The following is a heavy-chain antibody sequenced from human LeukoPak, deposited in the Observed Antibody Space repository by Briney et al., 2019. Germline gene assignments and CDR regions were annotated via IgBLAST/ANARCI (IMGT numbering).Heavy chain of an antibody. Sequence: GGSLRLSCAASGFTFSSCAMHWVRQAPGKGLEWVAVISYDGSDKFYADSVKGRFTISRDNSKNTLYLQMNSLRAEDTAVYYCTRERLASFINDYWGQGTLVTVSS. D-gene: IGHD5-24*01. CDR2: ISYDGSDK. CDR1: GFTFSSCA. V-gene: IGHV3-30-3*01. J-gene: IGHJ4*02. CDR3: TRERLASFINDY.